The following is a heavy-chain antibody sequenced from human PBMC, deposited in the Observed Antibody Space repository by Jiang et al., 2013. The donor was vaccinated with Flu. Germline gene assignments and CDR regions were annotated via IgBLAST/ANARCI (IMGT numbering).Heavy chain of an antibody. CDR3: ARDMRAVAGTRSLDY. Sequence: VQLVESGGGVVQPGRSLRLSCVVSGFTFSSYPMYWVRQAPGKGLEWVAVISYDGSNKYYADSVKGRFTISRDNSKNTLYLQMNSLRDEDTAVYYCARDMRAVAGTRSLDYWGQGTLVTVSS. CDR1: GFTFSSYP. D-gene: IGHD6-19*01. CDR2: ISYDGSNK. J-gene: IGHJ4*02. V-gene: IGHV3-30-3*01.